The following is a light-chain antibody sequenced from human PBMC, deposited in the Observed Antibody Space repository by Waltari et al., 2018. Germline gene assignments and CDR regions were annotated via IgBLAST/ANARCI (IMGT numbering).Light chain of an antibody. CDR1: SSSLSTPPY. V-gene: IGLV8-61*01. Sequence: QTVVTQEPSLSVSPGGTVTLTCALRSSSLSTPPYATWSQQTPGQAPRTLVYKANARSSGVPDRFSGSILGNTAALTITGAQADDESDYYCALYMGSGIWVFGGGTRLTVL. CDR3: ALYMGSGIWV. J-gene: IGLJ3*02. CDR2: KAN.